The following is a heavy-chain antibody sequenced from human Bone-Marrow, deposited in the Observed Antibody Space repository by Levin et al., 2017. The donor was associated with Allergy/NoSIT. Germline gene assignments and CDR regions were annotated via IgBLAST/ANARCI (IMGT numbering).Heavy chain of an antibody. D-gene: IGHD2-15*01. J-gene: IGHJ3*02. CDR2: IKGDGSQK. CDR1: GFTFSDYW. V-gene: IGHV3-7*01. CDR3: ARGEVGGIIPDGGLDI. Sequence: HTGGSLRLSCAASGFTFSDYWMHWVRQAPGKGLEWVANIKGDGSQKYYVDSVKGRFTISRDNTKGSLDLQMNSLRVEDTAVFYCARGEVGGIIPDGGLDIWGQGTMVTVSS.